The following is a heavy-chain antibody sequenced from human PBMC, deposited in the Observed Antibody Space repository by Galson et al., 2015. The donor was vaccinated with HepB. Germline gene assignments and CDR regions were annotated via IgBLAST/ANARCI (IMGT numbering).Heavy chain of an antibody. CDR1: GFTFSSYA. J-gene: IGHJ4*02. V-gene: IGHV3-30-3*01. CDR3: ARGESSYGGTDFDY. CDR2: ISYDGSNK. Sequence: SLRLSCAASGFTFSSYAMHWVRQAPGKGLEWVAVISYDGSNKYYADSVKGRFTISRDNSKNTLYLQMNSLRAEDTAVYYCARGESSYGGTDFDYWGQGTLVTVSS. D-gene: IGHD4-23*01.